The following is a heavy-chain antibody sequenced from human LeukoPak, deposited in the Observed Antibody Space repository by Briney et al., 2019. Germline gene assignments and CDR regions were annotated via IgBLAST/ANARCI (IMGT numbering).Heavy chain of an antibody. Sequence: GSSVNVSCKASGGTFSSYAISWVRQAPGQGLEWMGRIIPILGIANYAQKFQGRVTITADKSMSTAYMELSSLRSEDTAVYYCARLERYYYYYGMDVWGQGTTVTVSS. D-gene: IGHD1-1*01. CDR1: GGTFSSYA. V-gene: IGHV1-69*04. CDR2: IIPILGIA. J-gene: IGHJ6*02. CDR3: ARLERYYYYYGMDV.